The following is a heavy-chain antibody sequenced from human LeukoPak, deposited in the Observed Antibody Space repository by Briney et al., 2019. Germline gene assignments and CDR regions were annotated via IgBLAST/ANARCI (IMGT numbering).Heavy chain of an antibody. Sequence: SETLSLTCTVSGGSIRNYYWSWIRQPAGKGLEWIGRIYTSGSTNYNPSLKGRVTMSVDTSKNQFSLKLSSVTAADTAVYYCARGHYDTSGYCLDYWGQGTLVTVSP. CDR1: GGSIRNYY. V-gene: IGHV4-4*07. CDR2: IYTSGST. J-gene: IGHJ4*02. CDR3: ARGHYDTSGYCLDY. D-gene: IGHD3-22*01.